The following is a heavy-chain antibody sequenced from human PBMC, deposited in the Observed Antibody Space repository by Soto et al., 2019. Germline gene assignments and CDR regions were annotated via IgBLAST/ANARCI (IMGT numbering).Heavy chain of an antibody. Sequence: QVQLVESGGGVVKPGRSLRLSCAASGFTFSSFGMHWVRQVPGKGLEWVALISYDGSTKYYADSVKGRFTISRDKSKNRLYLRMNNLRVEGTVVYYCAKDRGWSSAELAYWGQGTRVTLSA. CDR2: ISYDGSTK. CDR3: AKDRGWSSAELAY. V-gene: IGHV3-30*18. CDR1: GFTFSSFG. D-gene: IGHD3-22*01. J-gene: IGHJ4*02.